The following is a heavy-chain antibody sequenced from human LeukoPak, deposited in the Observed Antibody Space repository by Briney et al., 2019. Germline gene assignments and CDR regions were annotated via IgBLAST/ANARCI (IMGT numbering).Heavy chain of an antibody. D-gene: IGHD6-13*01. Sequence: GGSLRLSCAASGFTFSSHELTWVRQAPNKGLEWVSAIGGSGERTHYADSVKGRFTISRDNSRSILYLQMNNLGAEDTAIYYCAKDSAPGIAADDYWGQGTLVTVSS. CDR3: AKDSAPGIAADDY. V-gene: IGHV3-23*01. CDR2: IGGSGERT. CDR1: GFTFSSHE. J-gene: IGHJ4*02.